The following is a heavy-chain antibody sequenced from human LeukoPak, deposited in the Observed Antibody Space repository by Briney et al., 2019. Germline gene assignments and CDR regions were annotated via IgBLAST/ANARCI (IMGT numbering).Heavy chain of an antibody. V-gene: IGHV3-23*01. Sequence: GGSLRLSCAASGFTFSSHAMSWVRQAPGKGLERVSGISDSGDTTYRADSVKGRFTISRDNSKNTLYLQMSSLRAEDTAVYYCARSPFGAHSSYFDYWGQGTLVTVSS. J-gene: IGHJ4*02. CDR2: ISDSGDTT. CDR1: GFTFSSHA. CDR3: ARSPFGAHSSYFDY. D-gene: IGHD2/OR15-2a*01.